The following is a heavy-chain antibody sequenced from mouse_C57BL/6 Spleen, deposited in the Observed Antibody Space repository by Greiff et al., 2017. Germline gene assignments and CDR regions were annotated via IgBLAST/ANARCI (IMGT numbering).Heavy chain of an antibody. Sequence: VQLQQSGAELAKPGASVKLSCKASGYPFTSYWMHWVKQRPGQGLEWIGYINPSSGYTKYNQKFKDKATLTADKSSSTAYMQLSSLTYEDSAVYYCARSTVVATPHFDYWGQGTTLTVSS. CDR1: GYPFTSYW. CDR3: ARSTVVATPHFDY. V-gene: IGHV1-7*01. D-gene: IGHD1-1*01. CDR2: INPSSGYT. J-gene: IGHJ2*01.